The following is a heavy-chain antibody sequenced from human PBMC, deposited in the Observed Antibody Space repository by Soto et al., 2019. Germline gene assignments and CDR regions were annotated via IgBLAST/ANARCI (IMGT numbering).Heavy chain of an antibody. CDR1: GFTFSSYA. D-gene: IGHD3-10*01. CDR2: ISGSGGST. V-gene: IGHV3-23*01. J-gene: IGHJ4*02. CDR3: AKGIIWFGKLFSAPFDN. Sequence: EVQLLESGGGLVQPGGSLRLSCAASGFTFSSYAMSWVRQAPGKGLEWVSAISGSGGSTYYADSVKGRFTISRDNSKNTLYLQMNSLRADVTAVYDCAKGIIWFGKLFSAPFDNWGQGTLVTVSS.